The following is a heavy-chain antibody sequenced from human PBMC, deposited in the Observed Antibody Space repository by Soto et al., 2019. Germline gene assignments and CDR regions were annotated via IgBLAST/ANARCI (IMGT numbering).Heavy chain of an antibody. CDR1: GGTFSSYA. Sequence: QVQLVQSGAEVKKPGSSVKVSCKASGGTFSSYAISWVRQAPGQGLEWMGGIIPIFGTANYAQKFQGRVTITAHESTSTAYMELSSLISEGKAVYYCAGDWGSSSVSAFDIWGQGTMVTVSS. D-gene: IGHD6-6*01. V-gene: IGHV1-69*01. CDR3: AGDWGSSSVSAFDI. CDR2: IIPIFGTA. J-gene: IGHJ3*02.